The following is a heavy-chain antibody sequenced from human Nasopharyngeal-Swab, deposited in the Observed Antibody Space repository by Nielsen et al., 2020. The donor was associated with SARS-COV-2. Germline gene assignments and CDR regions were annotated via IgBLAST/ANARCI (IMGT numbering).Heavy chain of an antibody. D-gene: IGHD2-15*01. J-gene: IGHJ5*02. V-gene: IGHV4-39*07. Sequence: SETLSLTCTVSGGSIIISSNYWGWIRQSPGKGLEWIGYIYYSGSTYYNPSLKSRVTISVDKSKNQFSLKLSSVTAADTAVYYCARVGGSNNWFDPWGRGTLVTVSS. CDR2: IYYSGST. CDR3: ARVGGSNNWFDP. CDR1: GGSIIISSNY.